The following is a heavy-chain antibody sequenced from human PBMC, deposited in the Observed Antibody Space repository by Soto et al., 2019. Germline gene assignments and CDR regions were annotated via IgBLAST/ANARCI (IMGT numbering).Heavy chain of an antibody. Sequence: PGGSLRLSCTASGFSFSDLWMHRVRQAPGKGPVWVSRIKSDGSSTKDADFVKGRFTISRDNAKNTLYLQLNSLGADDTAVYYCARDRADMVTDYHPMFDYWGQGTLVTVSS. CDR3: ARDRADMVTDYHPMFDY. D-gene: IGHD4-17*01. V-gene: IGHV3-74*01. J-gene: IGHJ4*02. CDR1: GFSFSDLW. CDR2: IKSDGSST.